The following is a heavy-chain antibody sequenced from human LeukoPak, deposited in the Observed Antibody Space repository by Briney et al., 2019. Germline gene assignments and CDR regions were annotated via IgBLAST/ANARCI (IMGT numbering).Heavy chain of an antibody. V-gene: IGHV3-21*01. J-gene: IGHJ4*02. CDR1: GFPFSSYS. CDR3: ARHQGSSPPD. D-gene: IGHD6-13*01. Sequence: GGVLKLSLCASGFPFSSYSMNWVRQAPGKGLEWVSSINSSSSYIYFPGSVKGRFTISRDNAKSSLYLQMNSLRAEDTAIYYCARHQGSSPPDWGQGTLVTVSS. CDR2: INSSSSYI.